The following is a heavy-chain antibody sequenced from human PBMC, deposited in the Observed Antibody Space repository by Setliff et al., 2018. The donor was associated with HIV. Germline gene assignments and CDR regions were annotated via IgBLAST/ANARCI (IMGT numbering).Heavy chain of an antibody. CDR3: AGEFLEWLTPGYYFDY. Sequence: PSETLSLTCAVSGYSISSGYYWGWIRQPPGKGLEWIGSIYHSGSTYYNPSLKSRVTISVDTSKNQFSLKLSSVTAADTAVYYCAGEFLEWLTPGYYFDYWGQGTLVTVSS. CDR1: GYSISSGYY. J-gene: IGHJ4*02. D-gene: IGHD3-3*01. V-gene: IGHV4-38-2*01. CDR2: IYHSGST.